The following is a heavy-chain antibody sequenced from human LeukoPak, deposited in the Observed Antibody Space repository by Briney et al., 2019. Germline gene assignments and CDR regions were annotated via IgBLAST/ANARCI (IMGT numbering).Heavy chain of an antibody. CDR2: IYYGGST. V-gene: IGHV4-34*01. D-gene: IGHD3-22*01. Sequence: PSETLSLTCAVYGGSFSGYYWGWIRQPPGKGLEWIGNIYYGGSTYPNPSLKSRVTISVDTSKNQFSLKLSSVTAADTALYYCARVGRVYFYDNSGFAHAFDIWGQGTMVTVSS. CDR3: ARVGRVYFYDNSGFAHAFDI. J-gene: IGHJ3*02. CDR1: GGSFSGYY.